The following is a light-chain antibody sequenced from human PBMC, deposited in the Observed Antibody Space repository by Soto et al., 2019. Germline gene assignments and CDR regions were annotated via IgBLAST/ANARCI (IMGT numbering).Light chain of an antibody. J-gene: IGKJ2*01. CDR1: QSLVNSDGSTY. Sequence: DVVMTQSPLSLPVTLGQPASISCRSSQSLVNSDGSTYLNWLQQRPGQSPRRLIYQVSKRDSGVPDRFSGSGSGTDFTLKISRVEAEDVGVYYCMQATHSRPYTFGQGTNLLIK. CDR3: MQATHSRPYT. V-gene: IGKV2-30*01. CDR2: QVS.